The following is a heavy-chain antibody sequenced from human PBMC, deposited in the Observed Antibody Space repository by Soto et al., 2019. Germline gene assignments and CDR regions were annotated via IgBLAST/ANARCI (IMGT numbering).Heavy chain of an antibody. CDR3: ARVRRTYSSGWYGFDY. Sequence: PSETLSLTCAVSGGSISSYYWSWIRQPPGKGLEWIGYIYYSGSTNYNPSLKSRVTISVDTSKNPFSLKLSSVTAADTAVYYCARVRRTYSSGWYGFDYWGQGTLVTVSS. CDR2: IYYSGST. V-gene: IGHV4-59*01. CDR1: GGSISSYY. D-gene: IGHD6-19*01. J-gene: IGHJ4*02.